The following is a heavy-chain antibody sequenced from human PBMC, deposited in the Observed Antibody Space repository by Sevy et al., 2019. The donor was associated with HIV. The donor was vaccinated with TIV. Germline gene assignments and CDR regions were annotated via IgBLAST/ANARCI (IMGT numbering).Heavy chain of an antibody. CDR1: GFIFSNYW. V-gene: IGHV3-7*01. D-gene: IGHD1-1*01. J-gene: IGHJ4*02. CDR2: IKGDGSQT. CDR3: ARDTGNFYVDY. Sequence: GGSLRLSCAASGFIFSNYWMTWVRQAPGKGLEWVANIKGDGSQTAYADSVRGRCTISRDNAMNSLYLQINSLSPEDTALYYCARDTGNFYVDYWGQGTLVTVSS.